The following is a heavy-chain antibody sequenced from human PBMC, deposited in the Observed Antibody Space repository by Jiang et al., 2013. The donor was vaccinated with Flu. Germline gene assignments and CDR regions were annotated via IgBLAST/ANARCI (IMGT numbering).Heavy chain of an antibody. CDR1: GDSVSSNSAA. CDR3: VRGAPRLFDY. CDR2: TYYRSKWYT. J-gene: IGHJ4*02. Sequence: SQTLSLTCAISGDSVSSNSAAWNWIRQSPSRGLEWLGRTYYRSKWYTNYAISVEGRITINPDTSKNQLSLQLNSVTPEDTAVYYCVRGAPRLFDYWGQGTLVTVSS. V-gene: IGHV6-1*01.